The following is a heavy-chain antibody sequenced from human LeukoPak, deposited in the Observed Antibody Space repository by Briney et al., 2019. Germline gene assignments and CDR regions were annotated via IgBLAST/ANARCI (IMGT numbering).Heavy chain of an antibody. J-gene: IGHJ6*03. D-gene: IGHD2-8*01. Sequence: PGGSLRLSCAASGLTFSSYWMHWVRQAPGKGLVWVSRINSDGSSTSYADSVKGRFTISRDNAKNTLYLQMNSLRAEDTAVYFCARDWVSAAPPNYYYYYYMDAWGKGTTVTVSS. V-gene: IGHV3-74*01. CDR3: ARDWVSAAPPNYYYYYYMDA. CDR1: GLTFSSYW. CDR2: INSDGSST.